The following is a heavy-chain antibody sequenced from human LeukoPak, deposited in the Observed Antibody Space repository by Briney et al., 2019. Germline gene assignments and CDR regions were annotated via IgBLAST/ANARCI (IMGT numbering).Heavy chain of an antibody. CDR2: ISSSSYYI. D-gene: IGHD1-26*01. CDR3: GAAYSGSSPFDY. J-gene: IGHJ4*02. Sequence: GGSLRLSCAASRFTFSRYWMYWVRQAPGKGLEWVSSISSSSYYIYYADSVKGRFTISRDNAKNSLFLQMNSLRAEDTAVYYCGAAYSGSSPFDYWGQGTLVTVSS. CDR1: RFTFSRYW. V-gene: IGHV3-21*01.